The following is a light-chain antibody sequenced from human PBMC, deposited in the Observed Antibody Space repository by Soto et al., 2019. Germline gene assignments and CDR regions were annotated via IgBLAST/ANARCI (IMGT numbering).Light chain of an antibody. J-gene: IGKJ1*01. Sequence: ITLTQSPATLSLSRWEMATLSCMASQSVSSYLAWYQQTPGQAPRLLIYGASSRATGVPDRFSGSGSATDFTLTVSRLELEDFAVYYCQQYGSSPWTFGQGTKVDI. CDR2: GAS. V-gene: IGKV3-20*01. CDR1: QSVSSY. CDR3: QQYGSSPWT.